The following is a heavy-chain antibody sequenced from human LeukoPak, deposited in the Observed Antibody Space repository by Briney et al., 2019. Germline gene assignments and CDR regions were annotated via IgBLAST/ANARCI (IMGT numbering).Heavy chain of an antibody. CDR2: IYSGGVT. J-gene: IGHJ4*02. D-gene: IGHD4-17*01. CDR3: AREALVGDFRTGSFDY. V-gene: IGHV3-53*01. Sequence: PGGSLRLSCALSGFSVSDSYMSWIRQAPGKGPEWVSVIYSGGVTYHAESVKGRFTISRDTSKNTLYLHLNNLRAEDTAVYYCAREALVGDFRTGSFDYWGQGTLVTVSS. CDR1: GFSVSDSY.